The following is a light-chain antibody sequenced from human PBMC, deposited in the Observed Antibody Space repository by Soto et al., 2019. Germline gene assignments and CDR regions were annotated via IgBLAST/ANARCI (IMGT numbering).Light chain of an antibody. J-gene: IGKJ4*01. CDR1: QSVDTN. CDR3: QQYDSWPLT. CDR2: GAS. V-gene: IGKV3D-15*01. Sequence: EIVMTQSPGTLSVSTEEGATLSCRASQSVDTNLAWYQQKPGQAPRLLIYGASTRPTGIPDTFSGRGSGTEFSLTISSLQSEDFAVYYCQQYDSWPLTFGGGTKVEIK.